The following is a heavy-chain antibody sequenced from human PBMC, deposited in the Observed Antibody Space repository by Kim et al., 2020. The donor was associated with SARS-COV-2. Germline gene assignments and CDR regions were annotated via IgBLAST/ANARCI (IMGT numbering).Heavy chain of an antibody. CDR3: AGEKYNNYHRDLDF. CDR2: IKKDGSEM. D-gene: IGHD1-20*01. J-gene: IGHJ4*01. CDR1: DFTFSANW. V-gene: IGHV3-7*03. Sequence: GGSLRLSCEGSDFTFSANWMSWVRQAPGKGLEWVSIIKKDGSEMFYAESVKGRITISRDNSNKSLYLKKSSLSAETTAVYYWAGEKYNNYHRDLDFPGQG.